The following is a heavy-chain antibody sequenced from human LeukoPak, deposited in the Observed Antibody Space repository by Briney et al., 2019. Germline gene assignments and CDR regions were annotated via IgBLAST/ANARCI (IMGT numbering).Heavy chain of an antibody. J-gene: IGHJ5*02. Sequence: ASVKVSCKASGYTFNSYGITWVRQAPGQGLEWMGWIHTYNGHTNYAQKLQGRVTMTTDTSTSTAYMELRSLRSDDTAVYYCARDQYYDSKGWFDPWGQGTLVTVSS. CDR1: GYTFNSYG. CDR3: ARDQYYDSKGWFDP. V-gene: IGHV1-18*01. CDR2: IHTYNGHT. D-gene: IGHD3-22*01.